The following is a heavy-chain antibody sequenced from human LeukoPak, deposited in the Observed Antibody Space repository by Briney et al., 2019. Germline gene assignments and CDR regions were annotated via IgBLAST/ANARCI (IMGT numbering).Heavy chain of an antibody. CDR3: AREYYGSGSYKLDY. V-gene: IGHV1-18*01. J-gene: IGHJ4*02. D-gene: IGHD3-10*01. CDR1: GYTFTSYG. CDR2: ISAYNGNT. Sequence: ASVKVSCKSSGYTFTSYGIIWVRQAPGQGLEWMGWISAYNGNTNYAQKLQGRVTMTTDTSTSTAYMELRSLRSDDAAVYYCAREYYGSGSYKLDYWGQGTLVTVSS.